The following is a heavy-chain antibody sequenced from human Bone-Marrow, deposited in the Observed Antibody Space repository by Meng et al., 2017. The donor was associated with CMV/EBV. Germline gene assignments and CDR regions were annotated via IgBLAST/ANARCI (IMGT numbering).Heavy chain of an antibody. V-gene: IGHV1-18*01. CDR1: GYTFTSYG. Sequence: ASVKVSCKTSGYTFTSYGISWVRQAPGQGLEWMGWISTYNGNTNYAQKLQGRVTMTTDTSTSTAYMELRSLRSDDTAVYYCARDSTIFGVVDHWGQGTLVTVYS. CDR2: ISTYNGNT. CDR3: ARDSTIFGVVDH. D-gene: IGHD3-3*01. J-gene: IGHJ5*02.